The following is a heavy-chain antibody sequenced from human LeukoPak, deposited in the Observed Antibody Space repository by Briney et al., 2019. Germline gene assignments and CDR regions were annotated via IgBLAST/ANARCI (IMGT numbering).Heavy chain of an antibody. Sequence: GASVKVSCKASGYTFTSYYMHWVRQAPGQGLEWMGIINPSGGSTSYAQKFQGRVTMTRDMSTSTVYMELSSLRSEDTAVYYCARFDTTAVAGTNDAFDIWGQGTMVTVSS. V-gene: IGHV1-46*01. D-gene: IGHD6-19*01. CDR1: GYTFTSYY. J-gene: IGHJ3*02. CDR2: INPSGGST. CDR3: ARFDTTAVAGTNDAFDI.